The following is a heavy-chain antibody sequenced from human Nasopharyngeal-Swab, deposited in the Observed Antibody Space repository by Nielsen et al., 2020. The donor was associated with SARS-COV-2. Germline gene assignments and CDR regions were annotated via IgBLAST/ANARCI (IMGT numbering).Heavy chain of an antibody. V-gene: IGHV3-64D*08. CDR1: GFTFSSYA. CDR2: ISSNGGST. D-gene: IGHD2-15*01. Sequence: GESLKISCSASGFTFSSYAMHWVRQAPGKGLEYVSAISSNGGSTYYADSVKGRFTISRDNSKNTPYLQMSSLRAEDTAVYYCVKGDIVVVVAAAEVYWGQGTLVTVSS. J-gene: IGHJ4*02. CDR3: VKGDIVVVVAAAEVY.